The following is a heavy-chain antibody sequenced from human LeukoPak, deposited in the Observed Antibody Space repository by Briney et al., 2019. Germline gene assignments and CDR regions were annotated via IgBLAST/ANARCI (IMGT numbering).Heavy chain of an antibody. J-gene: IGHJ4*02. D-gene: IGHD5-18*01. CDR2: IYHSRNT. Sequence: SETLSLTCTVSGDSVNSGAYYWSWMPPPPGRGLEWIGSIYHSRNTDYSPSLKRRVTISVDTSKNQFSLTLSSVTAADTAVYYCARGNIVGYSYGYLGFFDYWGQGTLVPVSS. V-gene: IGHV4-61*08. CDR3: ARGNIVGYSYGYLGFFDY. CDR1: GDSVNSGAYY.